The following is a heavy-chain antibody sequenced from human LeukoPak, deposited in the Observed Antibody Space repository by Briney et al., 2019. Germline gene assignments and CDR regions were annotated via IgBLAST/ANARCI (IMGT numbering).Heavy chain of an antibody. CDR2: IKQDGSEK. J-gene: IGHJ6*03. CDR1: GFTFSRYW. CDR3: ASRYCTGVNCFAASYMCMDV. D-gene: IGHD2-8*02. V-gene: IGHV3-7*01. Sequence: GGSLRLSCGASGFTFSRYWMTWFRQAPGKGLEWVANIKQDGSEKYYVDSVKGRFTISRDNADRSLYLQMTSLRVEDTAVYFCASRYCTGVNCFAASYMCMDVWGKGTTVTVSS.